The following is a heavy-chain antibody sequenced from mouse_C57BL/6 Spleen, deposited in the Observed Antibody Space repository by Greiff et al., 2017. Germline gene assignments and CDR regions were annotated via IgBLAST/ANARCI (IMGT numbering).Heavy chain of an antibody. J-gene: IGHJ2*01. Sequence: QVQLQQPGAELVKPGASVKLSCKASGYTFTSYWMHWVKQRPGQGLEWIGMIHPNSGSTNYNEKFKSKATLTVDKSSSTAYMQLSSLTSEDSAVYYCAREADDYDDGFDYWGQGTTLTVSS. CDR1: GYTFTSYW. D-gene: IGHD2-4*01. CDR2: IHPNSGST. CDR3: AREADDYDDGFDY. V-gene: IGHV1-64*01.